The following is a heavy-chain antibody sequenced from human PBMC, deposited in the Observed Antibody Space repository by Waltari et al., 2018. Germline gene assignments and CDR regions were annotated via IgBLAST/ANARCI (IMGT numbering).Heavy chain of an antibody. CDR1: GSTFTSYA. J-gene: IGHJ4*02. Sequence: QVQLVQSGAEVKKPGASVKVSCKASGSTFTSYAMHWVRQAPGQRHEGMGWINAGNGNTKYSQKFQGRVTMTRDTSASTAYMELSSLRSEDTAVYYCARSAPYDYGDYLGYPAYWGQGTLVTVSS. D-gene: IGHD4-17*01. CDR3: ARSAPYDYGDYLGYPAY. CDR2: INAGNGNT. V-gene: IGHV1-3*01.